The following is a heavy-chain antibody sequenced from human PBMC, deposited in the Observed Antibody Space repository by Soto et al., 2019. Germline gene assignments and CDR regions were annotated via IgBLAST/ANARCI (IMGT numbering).Heavy chain of an antibody. V-gene: IGHV1-18*01. CDR1: GYTFTSYG. CDR3: ARVGFWYNLNVAPLRWFYP. Sequence: QVQLVQSGAEVKKPGASVKVSCKASGYTFTSYGISWVRQAPGQGLEWMGWISAYNGNTNYAQKLQGRVTMPTDTSTSTAYMELRSLRSDDTAVYYCARVGFWYNLNVAPLRWFYPWGQGTLITVSS. CDR2: ISAYNGNT. D-gene: IGHD1-1*01. J-gene: IGHJ5*02.